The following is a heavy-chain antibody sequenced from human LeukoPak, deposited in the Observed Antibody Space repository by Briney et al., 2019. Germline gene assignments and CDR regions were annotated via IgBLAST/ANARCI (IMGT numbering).Heavy chain of an antibody. J-gene: IGHJ4*02. CDR2: INSDGSST. V-gene: IGHV3-74*01. CDR3: ASERQSSGSYYYYYFDY. Sequence: GGSLRLSCAASGFTFSSYAMSWVRQAPGKGLVWVSRINSDGSSTSYADSVKGRFTISRDNAKNTLYLQMNSLRAEDTAVYYCASERQSSGSYYYYYFDYWGQGTLVTVSS. D-gene: IGHD3-10*01. CDR1: GFTFSSYA.